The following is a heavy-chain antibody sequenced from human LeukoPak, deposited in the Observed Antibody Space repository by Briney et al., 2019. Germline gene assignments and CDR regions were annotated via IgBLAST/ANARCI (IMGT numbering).Heavy chain of an antibody. J-gene: IGHJ4*02. CDR2: INAYNGNT. CDR3: ARRQGTALNFDY. Sequence: ASLKVSCKASGYTFSSYGLSWVRQAPGQGLEWMGWINAYNGNTIYAQNLQGSVTITTDTSTSTAYMEWRSPTSDDRAGHYCARRQGTALNFDYWGEGTLGTVSS. D-gene: IGHD1-1*01. V-gene: IGHV1-18*01. CDR1: GYTFSSYG.